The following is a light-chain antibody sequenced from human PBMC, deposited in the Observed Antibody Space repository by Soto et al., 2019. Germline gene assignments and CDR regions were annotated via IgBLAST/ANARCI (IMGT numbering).Light chain of an antibody. J-gene: IGLJ1*01. CDR3: SSKRGSTGV. Sequence: QSALTQPASVSGSPGQTITISCTGTSSDVGGYDYVSWHQQHPGKAPKLMIYDVSKRPSGVSNRFSGSKSGNTASLTISGLQAEYEADYYCSSKRGSTGVFGTGTKVTVL. CDR1: SSDVGGYDY. V-gene: IGLV2-14*01. CDR2: DVS.